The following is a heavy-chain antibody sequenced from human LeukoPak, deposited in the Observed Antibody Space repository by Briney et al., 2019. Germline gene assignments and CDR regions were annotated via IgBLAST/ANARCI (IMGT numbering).Heavy chain of an antibody. CDR3: ARDAPRFGDSLDY. J-gene: IGHJ4*02. D-gene: IGHD3-16*01. Sequence: PGRSLGLSCAASGFTFSTYAMHWVRQAPGKGLEWVTFISYDGSNKFYADSVKGRFTISRDNSKNTLSLQMNSLRAEDTAVYYCARDAPRFGDSLDYWGQGTLVTVSS. V-gene: IGHV3-30*04. CDR2: ISYDGSNK. CDR1: GFTFSTYA.